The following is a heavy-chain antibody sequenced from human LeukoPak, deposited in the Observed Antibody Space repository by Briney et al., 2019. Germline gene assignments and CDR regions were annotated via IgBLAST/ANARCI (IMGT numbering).Heavy chain of an antibody. V-gene: IGHV3-21*04. CDR3: AKRYSGSSGLYNFDY. CDR2: VVSSSEYK. Sequence: GGSLRLSCTASEFTFSSYTMNWVRQAPGMGLEWVSSVVSSSEYKSYADAVKGRFTISRDNSKNTLYLQMNSLRAEDTAVYYCAKRYSGSSGLYNFDYWGQGTLVTVSS. D-gene: IGHD1-26*01. CDR1: EFTFSSYT. J-gene: IGHJ4*02.